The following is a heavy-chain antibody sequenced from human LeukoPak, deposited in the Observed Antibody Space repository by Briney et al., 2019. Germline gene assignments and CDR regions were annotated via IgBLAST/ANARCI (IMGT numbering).Heavy chain of an antibody. Sequence: GGSLRLSCAASGFTVSSNYMSWVRQAPGKGLEWVSVIHSGGSTYYADSVKGRFTISRDNSKNTLYLQMNSLRAEDTAVYYCAKVGEYQLLSPPGYWGQGTLVTVSS. D-gene: IGHD2-2*01. J-gene: IGHJ4*02. CDR1: GFTVSSNY. V-gene: IGHV3-53*01. CDR3: AKVGEYQLLSPPGY. CDR2: IHSGGST.